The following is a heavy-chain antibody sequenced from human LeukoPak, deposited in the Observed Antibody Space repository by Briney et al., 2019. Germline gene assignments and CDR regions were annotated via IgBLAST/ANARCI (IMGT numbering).Heavy chain of an antibody. Sequence: SETLSLTCTVSGGSISSGGYYWSWIRQHPGKGLEWIGYIYYSGSTYYNPSLKSRVTISVDTSKNQFSLKLSSVTAADTAVYYCARYKTGDPSFDYWGQGTLVTVSS. CDR1: GGSISSGGYY. D-gene: IGHD7-27*01. CDR3: ARYKTGDPSFDY. CDR2: IYYSGST. J-gene: IGHJ4*02. V-gene: IGHV4-31*03.